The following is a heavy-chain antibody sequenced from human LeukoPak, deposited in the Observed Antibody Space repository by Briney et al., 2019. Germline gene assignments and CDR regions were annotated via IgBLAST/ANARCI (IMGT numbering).Heavy chain of an antibody. CDR2: IIPIFGTA. J-gene: IGHJ4*02. V-gene: IGHV1-69*13. Sequence: SVKVSCKASGGTFSSYAVSWVRQAPGQGLEWMGGIIPIFGTANYAQKFQGRVTITADQSTSTAYMELSSLRSEDTAVYYCTIRYFDWLSLDYWGQGTLVTVSS. CDR1: GGTFSSYA. D-gene: IGHD3-9*01. CDR3: TIRYFDWLSLDY.